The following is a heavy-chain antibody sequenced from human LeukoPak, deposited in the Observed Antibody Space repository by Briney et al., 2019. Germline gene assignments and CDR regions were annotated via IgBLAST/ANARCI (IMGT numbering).Heavy chain of an antibody. CDR1: GFTFSSYS. J-gene: IGHJ6*03. CDR3: ARKIAVAGTFPPYYYMDV. V-gene: IGHV3-21*01. CDR2: ISSSSSYI. D-gene: IGHD6-19*01. Sequence: GGSLRLSCAASGFTFSSYSMNWVRQAPGKGLEWVSSISSSSSYIYYADSVKGRFTISRDNAKNSLYLQMNSLRAEDTAVYYCARKIAVAGTFPPYYYMDVWGKGTTVTVSS.